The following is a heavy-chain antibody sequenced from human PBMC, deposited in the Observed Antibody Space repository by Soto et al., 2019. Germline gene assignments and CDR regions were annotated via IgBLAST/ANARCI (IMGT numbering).Heavy chain of an antibody. D-gene: IGHD3-10*01. CDR3: ARGLGDLYYYGMDV. V-gene: IGHV1-69*13. CDR2: IIPIFGTA. Sequence: ASVKLSCTASGGTFSSDSITWVRQAPGQGLEWMGGIIPIFGTANYAQKFQGRVTITADESTGAAYMELRSLRSEDTAVYYCARGLGDLYYYGMDVWGQGTTVTVSS. CDR1: GGTFSSDS. J-gene: IGHJ6*02.